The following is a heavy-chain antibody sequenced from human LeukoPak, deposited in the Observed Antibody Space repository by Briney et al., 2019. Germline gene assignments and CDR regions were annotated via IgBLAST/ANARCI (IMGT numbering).Heavy chain of an antibody. CDR3: ARIRSEGYYYGMDV. Sequence: SGPTLVKPTETLTLTCTVSGFSLSNARMGVSWIRQPPGKALEWLAHIFPNDEKSYSTSLKSRLTISKDTSKSQVVLTMTNMDPVDTATYYCARIRSEGYYYGMDVWGQGTTVTVSS. V-gene: IGHV2-26*01. J-gene: IGHJ6*02. CDR1: GFSLSNARMG. CDR2: IFPNDEK.